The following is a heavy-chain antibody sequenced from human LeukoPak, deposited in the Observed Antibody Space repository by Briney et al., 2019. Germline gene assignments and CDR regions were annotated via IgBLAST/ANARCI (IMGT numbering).Heavy chain of an antibody. J-gene: IGHJ4*02. CDR2: LYSGANT. CDR3: AKEGYDSSGYCFDY. Sequence: GGSLRLSCAASGFTVSNNYMTWVRQAPGKGLEWVSVLYSGANTNYADSVKGRFTISRDNSKNTLYLQMNSLRAEDTAVYYCAKEGYDSSGYCFDYWGQGTLVTVSS. CDR1: GFTVSNNY. V-gene: IGHV3-53*05. D-gene: IGHD3-22*01.